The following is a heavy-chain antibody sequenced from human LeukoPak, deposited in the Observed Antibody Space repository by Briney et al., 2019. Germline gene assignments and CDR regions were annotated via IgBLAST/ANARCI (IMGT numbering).Heavy chain of an antibody. D-gene: IGHD4-17*01. J-gene: IGHJ4*02. CDR3: ARIYYGDYSDPNDY. V-gene: IGHV1-69*13. CDR2: IIPIFGTA. CDR1: GGTFSSYA. Sequence: SVKVSCKASGGTFSSYAISWVRQAPGQGLEWMGGIIPIFGTANYAQKFQGRVTITADESTSTAYMELSSLRSEDTAVYYCARIYYGDYSDPNDYWGQGTLVTVSS.